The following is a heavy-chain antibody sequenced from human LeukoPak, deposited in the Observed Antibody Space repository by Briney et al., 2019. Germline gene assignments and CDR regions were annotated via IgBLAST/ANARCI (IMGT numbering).Heavy chain of an antibody. CDR3: VRDFFRTRLERPFDY. J-gene: IGHJ4*02. Sequence: GGSLRLSCAASGFTFSSYSMNWVRQAPGKGLEWVANIKQDGSDKYYVDSVKGRFTISKDNAKNSLYLQMNSLRAEDTAVYYCVRDFFRTRLERPFDYWGQGTLVTVSS. CDR2: IKQDGSDK. CDR1: GFTFSSYS. V-gene: IGHV3-7*01. D-gene: IGHD1-1*01.